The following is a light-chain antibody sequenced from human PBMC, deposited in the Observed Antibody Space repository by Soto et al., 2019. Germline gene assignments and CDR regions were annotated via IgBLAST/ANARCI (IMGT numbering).Light chain of an antibody. J-gene: IGLJ1*01. CDR3: SSYAGSNNPLFV. CDR2: EVT. Sequence: QSVLTQPPSASGSPGQSITISCTGTSSDVGGFNYVSWHQQHPGKAPKVIIYEVTKRPSGVPDRFSGSKSANTASLTVSGLQAEDEADYYCSSYAGSNNPLFVFGTGTKLTVL. V-gene: IGLV2-8*01. CDR1: SSDVGGFNY.